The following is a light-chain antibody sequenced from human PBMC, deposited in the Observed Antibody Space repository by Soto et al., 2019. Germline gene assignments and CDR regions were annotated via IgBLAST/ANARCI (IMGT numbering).Light chain of an antibody. V-gene: IGKV1-5*03. CDR3: QQYSSYSGT. CDR1: QSINDR. Sequence: DIQVTQSPSTLSASVGDRIIMTCRAGQSINDRLAWYQQKPGKASKHLIFRASYLRSGVPSRFSGSGYGTDFTLTISSLQPDDFASYYCQQYSSYSGTFGQGTKVEIK. J-gene: IGKJ1*01. CDR2: RAS.